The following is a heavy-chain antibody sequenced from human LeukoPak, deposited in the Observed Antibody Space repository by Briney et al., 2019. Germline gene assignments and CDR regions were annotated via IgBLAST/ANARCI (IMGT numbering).Heavy chain of an antibody. J-gene: IGHJ4*02. V-gene: IGHV4-59*01. Sequence: SETLSLTCTVSGGSISSYYWSWIRQPPGKGLEWIWYIYYSGSTNYNPSLKSRVTISVDTSKNQFSLKLSSVTAADTAVYYCARDHDCSGGSCYYFDYWGQGTLVTVSS. CDR2: IYYSGST. D-gene: IGHD2-15*01. CDR3: ARDHDCSGGSCYYFDY. CDR1: GGSISSYY.